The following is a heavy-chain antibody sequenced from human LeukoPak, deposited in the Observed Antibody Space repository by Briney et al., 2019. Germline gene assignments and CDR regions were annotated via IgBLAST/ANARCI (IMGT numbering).Heavy chain of an antibody. Sequence: SETLSLTRAVYGGSFSGYYWSWIRQPPGKGLEWIGEINHSGSTNYNPSLKSRVTISVDTSKNQFSLQLSSVTAADTAVYYCARDGPGGDMDVWGKGTTVTVSS. V-gene: IGHV4-34*01. CDR1: GGSFSGYY. D-gene: IGHD3-10*01. CDR2: INHSGST. CDR3: ARDGPGGDMDV. J-gene: IGHJ6*03.